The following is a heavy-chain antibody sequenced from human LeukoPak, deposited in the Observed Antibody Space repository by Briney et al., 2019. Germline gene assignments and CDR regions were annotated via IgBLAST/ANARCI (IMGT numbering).Heavy chain of an antibody. D-gene: IGHD3-9*01. CDR2: IYYSGST. CDR3: ARGADILTGYYRGGETTPYYFDY. J-gene: IGHJ4*02. CDR1: GGSIGSYY. Sequence: SETLSLTCTVSGGSIGSYYWSWIRQPPGKGLEWIGYIYYSGSTNYNPSLKSRVTISVDTSKNQFSLKLSSVTAADTAVYYCARGADILTGYYRGGETTPYYFDYWGQGTLVTVSS. V-gene: IGHV4-59*01.